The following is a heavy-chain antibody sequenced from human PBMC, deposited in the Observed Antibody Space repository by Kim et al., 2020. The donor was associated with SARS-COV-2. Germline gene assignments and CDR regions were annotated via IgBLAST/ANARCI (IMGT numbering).Heavy chain of an antibody. CDR2: ISYSGST. CDR3: ARRGYCSGGSCYLSRYYFGMDV. V-gene: IGHV4-31*03. J-gene: IGHJ6*02. D-gene: IGHD2-15*01. CDR1: GGSISSGGYY. Sequence: SETLSLTCIVSGGSISSGGYYWSWIRQHPGKGLEWIGYISYSGSTYYNPYLKSRVTISVDTSKNQFSLKLSSVTAADTAVYYCARRGYCSGGSCYLSRYYFGMDVWGQGTTVTVSS.